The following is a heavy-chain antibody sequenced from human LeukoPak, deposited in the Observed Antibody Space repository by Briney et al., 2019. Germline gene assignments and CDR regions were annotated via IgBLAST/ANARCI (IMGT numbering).Heavy chain of an antibody. CDR1: GHTLTELS. J-gene: IGHJ2*01. V-gene: IGHV1-24*01. CDR3: ETGCHDISDWYFDL. D-gene: IGHD3-22*01. Sequence: ASVKVSCKVSGHTLTELSIHWVRQAPGKGLEWMGGYDPVEDETVNLQKFQGRVTMTEDRSTETGYMELSSLRSEDTAVYYCETGCHDISDWYFDLWGRGTLVTVSS. CDR2: YDPVEDET.